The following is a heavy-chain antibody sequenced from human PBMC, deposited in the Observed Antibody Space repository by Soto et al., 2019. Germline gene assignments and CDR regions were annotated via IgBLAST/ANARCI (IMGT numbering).Heavy chain of an antibody. Sequence: PGESLKISFKGSGYSFTSYWIGWVRQMPGKGLECMGIIYPGDSDTRYSPSFQGQVTISADKSISTAYLQWSSLKASDTAMYYCARQGLLWFGENPLGMDVWGQGTTVTVSS. V-gene: IGHV5-51*01. CDR2: IYPGDSDT. J-gene: IGHJ6*02. CDR3: ARQGLLWFGENPLGMDV. D-gene: IGHD3-10*01. CDR1: GYSFTSYW.